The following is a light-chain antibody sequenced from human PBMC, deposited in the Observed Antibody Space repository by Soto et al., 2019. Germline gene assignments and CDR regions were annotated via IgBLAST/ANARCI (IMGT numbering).Light chain of an antibody. CDR3: QQYKSYSSWT. J-gene: IGKJ1*01. V-gene: IGKV1-5*03. CDR1: QSISSW. Sequence: DIQMNQSPSTLSASVGDRVTITCRASQSISSWLAWYQQKPGKAPKLLIYKASYLQSWVPSTFSGSGSGTEFTLTISSLQPDDFATYYCQQYKSYSSWTFGQGTKVDIK. CDR2: KAS.